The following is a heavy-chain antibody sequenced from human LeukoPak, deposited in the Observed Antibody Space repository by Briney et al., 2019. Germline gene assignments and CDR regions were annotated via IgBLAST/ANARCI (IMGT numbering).Heavy chain of an antibody. V-gene: IGHV3-64*01. J-gene: IGHJ3*02. Sequence: GGSLRLSCAASGFTFSSYAMHWVRQAPGKGLEYVSSISSNGGSTYYANSVKGRFTISRDNSKNTLYLQMGSLRAEDMAVYYCARRTSPDYYDSSGDAFDIWGQGTMVTVSS. CDR1: GFTFSSYA. CDR3: ARRTSPDYYDSSGDAFDI. D-gene: IGHD3-22*01. CDR2: ISSNGGST.